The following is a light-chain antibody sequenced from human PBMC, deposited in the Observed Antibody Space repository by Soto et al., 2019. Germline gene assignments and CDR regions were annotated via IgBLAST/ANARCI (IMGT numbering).Light chain of an antibody. V-gene: IGKV3-20*01. CDR1: QSLSSSY. J-gene: IGKJ2*01. CDR2: AAS. CDR3: QQQGT. Sequence: EIVLTQFPGTLSLSPGERATLSCRPSQSLSSSYLVWYQQKPGQAPGLLIYAASRRATGIPDRFSGSGSATEYTLTISRLEPEDSAVYYCQQQGTFVQGTKLEIK.